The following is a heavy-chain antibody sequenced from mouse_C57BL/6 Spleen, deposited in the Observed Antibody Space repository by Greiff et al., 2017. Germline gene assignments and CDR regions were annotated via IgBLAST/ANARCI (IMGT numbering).Heavy chain of an antibody. V-gene: IGHV1-69*01. Sequence: QVHVKQPGAELVMPGASVKLSCKASGYTFTSYWMHWVKQRPGQGLEWIGEIDPSDSYTNYNQKFKGKSTLTVDKSSSTAYMQLSSLTSEDSAVYYCARDRTAQATWFAYWGQGTLVTVSA. D-gene: IGHD3-2*02. CDR3: ARDRTAQATWFAY. J-gene: IGHJ3*01. CDR1: GYTFTSYW. CDR2: IDPSDSYT.